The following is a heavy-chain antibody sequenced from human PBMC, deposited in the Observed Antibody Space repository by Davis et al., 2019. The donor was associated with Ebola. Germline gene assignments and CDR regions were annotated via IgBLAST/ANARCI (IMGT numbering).Heavy chain of an antibody. CDR3: ARGWGSVIGTNNYFDY. J-gene: IGHJ4*02. V-gene: IGHV4-34*01. D-gene: IGHD1-7*01. CDR1: GGSFSSYY. CDR2: INDWGST. Sequence: PSETLSLTCAVYGGSFSSYYWSWIRQSPGKGLEWIGEINDWGSTNYNPSLKIRVTISVDTSKNQFSLKLSSVTAADTAMYYCARGWGSVIGTNNYFDYWGQGTLVTVSS.